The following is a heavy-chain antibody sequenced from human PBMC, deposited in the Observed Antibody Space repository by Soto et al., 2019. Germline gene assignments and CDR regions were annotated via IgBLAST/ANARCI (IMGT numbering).Heavy chain of an antibody. D-gene: IGHD3-22*01. J-gene: IGHJ6*02. V-gene: IGHV1-2*04. Sequence: ASVKVSCKASGYTFTDYYMHWVRQAPGQGLEWMGWINPNSGGTNYAQKFQGWVTMTRDTSISTAYMELSRLRSDDTAVYYCARELLDYYDSSGYPPTYYYGMDVWGQGTTVTVSS. CDR2: INPNSGGT. CDR1: GYTFTDYY. CDR3: ARELLDYYDSSGYPPTYYYGMDV.